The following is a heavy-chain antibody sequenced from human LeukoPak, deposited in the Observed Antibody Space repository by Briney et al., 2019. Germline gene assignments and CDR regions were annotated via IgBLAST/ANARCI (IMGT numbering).Heavy chain of an antibody. J-gene: IGHJ4*02. V-gene: IGHV5-51*01. CDR3: ARDYGGDY. Sequence: GESLKISCKGSGYTFTNYWIGWVRQVPGKGLEWMGIIYPGDSDTRYSPSLEGQVPISADRSISTAYLQWSSLKTSDTAMYFCARDYGGDYWGQGTLVTVSS. D-gene: IGHD4-23*01. CDR1: GYTFTNYW. CDR2: IYPGDSDT.